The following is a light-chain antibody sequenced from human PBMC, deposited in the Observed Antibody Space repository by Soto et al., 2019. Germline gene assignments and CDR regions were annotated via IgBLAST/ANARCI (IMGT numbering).Light chain of an antibody. CDR1: SSNIGGNS. Sequence: QSVMTQPPSVSAAPGQKVTISCSGSSSNIGGNSVSWYQQLPGTDPKLLIYDDNKRPSGIPDRFSGSKSGTSATLGITGFQTGDEDDYYCGSWDSSLSAYVFGTGTKVTVL. V-gene: IGLV1-51*01. CDR2: DDN. CDR3: GSWDSSLSAYV. J-gene: IGLJ1*01.